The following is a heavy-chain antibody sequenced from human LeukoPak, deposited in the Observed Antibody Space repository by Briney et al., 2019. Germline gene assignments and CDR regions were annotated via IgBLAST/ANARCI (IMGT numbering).Heavy chain of an antibody. V-gene: IGHV1-2*02. CDR3: ARDAATSGTSWFDP. J-gene: IGHJ5*02. CDR1: GYTFTDYY. D-gene: IGHD6-13*01. CDR2: INPKRGAT. Sequence: ASVKVSCKASGYTFTDYYIHWVRQAPGQGLEWMGWINPKRGATKYAQKFQGRATMTRDTAISTAYMELSSLTSDDTAVYSCARDAATSGTSWFDPWGQGTLVTVSS.